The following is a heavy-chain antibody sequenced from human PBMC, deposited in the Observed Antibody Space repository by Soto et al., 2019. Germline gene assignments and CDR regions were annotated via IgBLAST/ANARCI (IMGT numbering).Heavy chain of an antibody. CDR1: GGSISSSSYY. Sequence: NPSETLSLTCTVSGGSISSSSYYWGWIRQPPGKGLEWIGSIYYSGSTYYNPSLKSRVTISVDTSKNQFSLKLSSVTAADTAVYYCARLSAYYYYMDVWGKGTTVTVSS. V-gene: IGHV4-39*01. J-gene: IGHJ6*03. D-gene: IGHD2-2*01. CDR3: ARLSAYYYYMDV. CDR2: IYYSGST.